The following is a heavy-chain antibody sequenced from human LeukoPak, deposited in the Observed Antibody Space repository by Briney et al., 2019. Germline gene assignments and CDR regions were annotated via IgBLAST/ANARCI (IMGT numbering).Heavy chain of an antibody. J-gene: IGHJ3*02. Sequence: ASVKVSCRASGYTFTSYYMHWVRQAPGQGLEWIGIINPSGGSTSYAQKFQGRVTMTRDTSTSTVYMELSSLRSEDTAVYYCARDLQMNYYDSSGYYYRDAFDIWGQGTMVTVSS. V-gene: IGHV1-46*01. CDR2: INPSGGST. D-gene: IGHD3-22*01. CDR1: GYTFTSYY. CDR3: ARDLQMNYYDSSGYYYRDAFDI.